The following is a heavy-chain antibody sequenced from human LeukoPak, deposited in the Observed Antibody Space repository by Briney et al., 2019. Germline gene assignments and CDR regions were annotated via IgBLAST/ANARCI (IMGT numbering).Heavy chain of an antibody. D-gene: IGHD5-12*01. Sequence: SETLSLTCTVSGGSISSSSHYWGWIRQPPGKGLEWIGSIYYSGSTYYNPSLKSRVTISVDTSKNQFSLKLSSVTAADTAVYYCARPTGLRLDTYYFDYWGQGTLVTVSS. CDR3: ARPTGLRLDTYYFDY. V-gene: IGHV4-39*01. CDR2: IYYSGST. J-gene: IGHJ4*02. CDR1: GGSISSSSHY.